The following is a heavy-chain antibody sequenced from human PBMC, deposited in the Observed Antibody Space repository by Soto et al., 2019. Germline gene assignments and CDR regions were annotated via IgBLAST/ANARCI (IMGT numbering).Heavy chain of an antibody. J-gene: IGHJ4*02. CDR2: ISPMFGAA. CDR3: AREVQIHTPAFVY. V-gene: IGHV1-69*19. Sequence: QVQLVQSGAEMKKPGSSVKVSCQSSGGTFNTYAMNWVRQAPGQGPEWMGDISPMFGAANYAPKFQGRVTITTDGSTSTSYMQLSSLTSEDTALYFCAREVQIHTPAFVYWGQGTLVTVSS. CDR1: GGTFNTYA.